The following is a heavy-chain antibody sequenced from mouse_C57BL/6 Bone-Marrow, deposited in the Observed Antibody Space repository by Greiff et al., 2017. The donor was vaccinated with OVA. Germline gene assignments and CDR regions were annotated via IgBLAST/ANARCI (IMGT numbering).Heavy chain of an antibody. CDR2: IYPRSGNT. CDR1: GYTFTSYG. CDR3: ARAPHYGYEDFDY. J-gene: IGHJ2*01. Sequence: QVQLQQSGAELARPGASVKLSCKASGYTFTSYGISWVKQKTGQGLEWIGEIYPRSGNTYYNEKFKGKATLTADKSSSTAYMELRSLTSEDSAVYFCARAPHYGYEDFDYWGQGTTLTVSS. D-gene: IGHD2-2*01. V-gene: IGHV1-81*01.